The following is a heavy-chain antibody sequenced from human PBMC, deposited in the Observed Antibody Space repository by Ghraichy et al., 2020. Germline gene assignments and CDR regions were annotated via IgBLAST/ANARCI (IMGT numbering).Heavy chain of an antibody. CDR1: GYTFTGYY. V-gene: IGHV1-2*02. CDR2: INPNSGGT. J-gene: IGHJ4*02. D-gene: IGHD1-26*01. CDR3: ARDVVGATAPDY. Sequence: ASVKVSCKASGYTFTGYYMHWVRQAPGQGLEWMGWINPNSGGTTYAQKFQGRVTMTRDTSISTAYMELSRLRSDDTAGYYWARDVVGATAPDYWGQGTLVTVSS.